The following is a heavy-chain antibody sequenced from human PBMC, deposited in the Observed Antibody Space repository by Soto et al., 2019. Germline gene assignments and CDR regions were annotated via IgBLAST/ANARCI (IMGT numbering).Heavy chain of an antibody. CDR2: IYYTGNT. CDR3: ASGHDAYKVRY. D-gene: IGHD1-1*01. Sequence: QVQLQESGPGLVKPSQTLSLTCTVSGGSISSGATGSYWTWIRQLPGKGLEWIGYIYYTGNTYYNPSLKSRPTISLDTSENQFSLRLTSVTAADTAVYFWASGHDAYKVRYWGQGTLVTVSS. V-gene: IGHV4-31*03. J-gene: IGHJ4*02. CDR1: GGSISSGATGSY.